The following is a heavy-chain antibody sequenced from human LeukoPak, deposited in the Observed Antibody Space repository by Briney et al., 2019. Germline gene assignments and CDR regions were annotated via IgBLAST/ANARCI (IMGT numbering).Heavy chain of an antibody. J-gene: IGHJ4*02. V-gene: IGHV3-23*01. CDR3: AKESPYAVGGTGRVYYFDY. CDR2: ISNSGRT. D-gene: IGHD1-26*01. CDR1: GFIFTSYA. Sequence: GGSLRLSCAASGFIFTSYAISWVRQAPGKGLEWVLAISNSGRTYYVDSVKGRFTISRDNSKNTVDLQMNSLRAEDTAVYYCAKESPYAVGGTGRVYYFDYWGQGALVTVSS.